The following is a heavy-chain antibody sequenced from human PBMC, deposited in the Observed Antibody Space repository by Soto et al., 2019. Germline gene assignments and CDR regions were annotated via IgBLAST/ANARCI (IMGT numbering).Heavy chain of an antibody. CDR2: ISYDGSNK. Sequence: GGSLRLSCAASGFTFSSYGMHWVRQAPGKGLEWVAVISYDGSNKYYADSVKGRFTISRDNSKNTLCLQMNSLRAEDTAVYYCAKEDGKSYYDFWSAPTHFDYWGQGTLVTVSS. J-gene: IGHJ4*02. CDR3: AKEDGKSYYDFWSAPTHFDY. D-gene: IGHD3-3*01. V-gene: IGHV3-30*18. CDR1: GFTFSSYG.